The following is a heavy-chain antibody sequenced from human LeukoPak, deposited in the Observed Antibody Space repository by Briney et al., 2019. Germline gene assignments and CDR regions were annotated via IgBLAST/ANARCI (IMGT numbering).Heavy chain of an antibody. D-gene: IGHD2-2*02. CDR3: AADTDY. V-gene: IGHV4-61*02. CDR1: GGSISSGSYY. J-gene: IGHJ4*01. Sequence: SETLSLTCTVSGGSISSGSYYWSWIRQPAGKGLEWIGRIYTSGSTNYNPSLKSRVTISVDTSKNQFSLKLSSVTAADTAVYYCAADTDYWGQGTLVTVYS. CDR2: IYTSGST.